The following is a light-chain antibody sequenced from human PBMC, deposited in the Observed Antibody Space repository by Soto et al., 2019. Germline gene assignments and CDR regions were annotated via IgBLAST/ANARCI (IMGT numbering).Light chain of an antibody. CDR3: CSYEGDLAL. J-gene: IGLJ2*01. CDR1: SSDVGGYDS. Sequence: QSVLTQPRSVSGSPGQSVTISCTGTSSDVGGYDSVSWYQQHPGKAPKLMISDVSKRPSGVPDRFSGSKSGNTASLTISGLQAEDEDDYYCCSYEGDLALFGGGTKVTVL. CDR2: DVS. V-gene: IGLV2-11*01.